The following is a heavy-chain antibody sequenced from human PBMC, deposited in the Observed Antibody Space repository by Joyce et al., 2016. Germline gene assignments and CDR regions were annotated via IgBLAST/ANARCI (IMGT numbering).Heavy chain of an antibody. V-gene: IGHV1-2*06. D-gene: IGHD2-15*01. CDR1: GYTFTDYY. CDR3: VRWEVVAGAMNQ. CDR2: INLKSGVT. Sequence: QVQLVQSGAEVKKPGASVKVSCKASGYTFTDYYMHWVRQAPGQGLEWMGRINLKSGVTKYAQKFQGRVTMTRDTFTSTACMELSRLRYDDTAVYYCVRWEVVAGAMNQWGQGTLVTVSS. J-gene: IGHJ4*02.